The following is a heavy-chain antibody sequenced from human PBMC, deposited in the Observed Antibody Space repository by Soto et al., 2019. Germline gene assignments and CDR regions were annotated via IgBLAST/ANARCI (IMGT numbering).Heavy chain of an antibody. D-gene: IGHD5-12*01. Sequence: SETLSLTCTVSGGSISSYYWSWIRQPPGKGLEWIGYIYYSGSTNYNPSLKSRVTISVDTSKNQFSLKLSSVTAADTAVYYCARLGYSGYDWTYYYYYMDVWGKGTTVTVSS. CDR2: IYYSGST. CDR3: ARLGYSGYDWTYYYYYMDV. J-gene: IGHJ6*03. CDR1: GGSISSYY. V-gene: IGHV4-59*08.